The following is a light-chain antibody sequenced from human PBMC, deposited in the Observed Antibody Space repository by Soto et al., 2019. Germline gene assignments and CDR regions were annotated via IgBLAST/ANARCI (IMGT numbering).Light chain of an antibody. CDR3: SSYTSSSTLDYV. Sequence: VLTQPASVSGSPGQSITISCTGTSSDVGGYNYVSWYQQHPGKAPKLMIYEVSNRPSGVSNRFSGSKSGNTASLTISGLQAEDEADYYCSSYTSSSTLDYVFGTGTKVTVL. V-gene: IGLV2-14*01. J-gene: IGLJ1*01. CDR2: EVS. CDR1: SSDVGGYNY.